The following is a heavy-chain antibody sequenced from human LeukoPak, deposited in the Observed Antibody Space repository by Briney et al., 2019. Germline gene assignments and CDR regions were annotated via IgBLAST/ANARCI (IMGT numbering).Heavy chain of an antibody. D-gene: IGHD3-3*01. CDR1: GFSFSDHY. Sequence: GQSLTLSCAVSGFSFSDHYMDWVRPAPGKGRGCVGRGRTKPNSYITEYDASVKRRFIISRDDSQNSLYLQMNSVKSEDTGLYYCSRYVMIAIFGVVNRPSGMDVWGQGTTVTVSS. CDR3: SRYVMIAIFGVVNRPSGMDV. J-gene: IGHJ6*02. V-gene: IGHV3-72*01. CDR2: GRTKPNSYIT.